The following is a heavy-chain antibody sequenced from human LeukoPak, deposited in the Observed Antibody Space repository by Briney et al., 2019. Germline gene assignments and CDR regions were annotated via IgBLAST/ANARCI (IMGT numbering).Heavy chain of an antibody. CDR2: ISADGNII. Sequence: KTSETLSLTCTVSGGSISSSSYYWGWIRQPPGKGLEWVSWISADGNIIRYADSVKGRFIISRDNTGNSLYLQMNSLRADDTALYYCARWMSGSNWGFDHWGQGTLVTVSS. D-gene: IGHD5-24*01. J-gene: IGHJ4*02. CDR3: ARWMSGSNWGFDH. V-gene: IGHV3-11*01. CDR1: GGSISSSSYY.